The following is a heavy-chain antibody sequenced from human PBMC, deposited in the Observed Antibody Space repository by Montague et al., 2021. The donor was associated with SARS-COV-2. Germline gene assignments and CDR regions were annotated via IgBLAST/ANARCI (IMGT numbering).Heavy chain of an antibody. CDR2: VNHSGHT. Sequence: SETLSLTCAVSGGSLSGDHWSWIRQPPGKGLEWIGEVNHSGHTNYNVSLKSRVNMSVDTSKSQFYLKVRSMTAAATAVYYCARGPAGVAARLRYYFGQWGQGTLATVSS. CDR3: ARGPAGVAARLRYYFGQ. CDR1: GGSLSGDH. D-gene: IGHD6-6*01. V-gene: IGHV4-34*01. J-gene: IGHJ4*02.